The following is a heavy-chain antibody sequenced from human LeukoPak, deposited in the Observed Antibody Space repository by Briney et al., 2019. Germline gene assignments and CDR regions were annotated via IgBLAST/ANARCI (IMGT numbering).Heavy chain of an antibody. D-gene: IGHD6-13*01. CDR2: MYYSGST. CDR1: GGSISGSGYY. V-gene: IGHV4-39*01. Sequence: SETLSLTCTVSGGSISGSGYYWGWSRQPPGKGLEWIGSMYYSGSTYYNPSLKSRVTISVDTSKNQFSLKLSSVTAADTAVYYCARLAHISSWYYFDYWGQGTLVTVSS. J-gene: IGHJ4*02. CDR3: ARLAHISSWYYFDY.